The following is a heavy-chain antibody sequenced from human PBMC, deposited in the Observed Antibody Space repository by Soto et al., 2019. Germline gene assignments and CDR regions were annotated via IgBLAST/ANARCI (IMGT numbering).Heavy chain of an antibody. Sequence: EVQLLESGGGLVQPGGSLRLSCTASGFAFSSHAMNWVRQAPGKGLEWVSGIVDTGGRTFYADSVKGRFTISRDNAKNTLYLEMNSLRAEDTAIYYCAPVPAASSYYNTDVWGQGTTVTVSS. CDR2: IVDTGGRT. J-gene: IGHJ6*02. V-gene: IGHV3-23*01. D-gene: IGHD2-2*01. CDR1: GFAFSSHA. CDR3: APVPAASSYYNTDV.